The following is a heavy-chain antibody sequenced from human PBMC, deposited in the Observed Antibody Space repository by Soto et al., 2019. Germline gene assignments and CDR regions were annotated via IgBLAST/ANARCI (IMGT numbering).Heavy chain of an antibody. D-gene: IGHD2-2*01. V-gene: IGHV3-48*03. CDR3: ARDLAGYARYGTQCFGY. Sequence: GSRSLYCAALGLTCRSYEIIRVSQAPGQGVAGVSYISSRSSTTYYADSVKGRFTIARDNAKNSVYLQINSLRAEDTAVDACARDLAGYARYGTQCFGYWGQGT. CDR1: GLTCRSYE. CDR2: ISSRSSTT. J-gene: IGHJ4*02.